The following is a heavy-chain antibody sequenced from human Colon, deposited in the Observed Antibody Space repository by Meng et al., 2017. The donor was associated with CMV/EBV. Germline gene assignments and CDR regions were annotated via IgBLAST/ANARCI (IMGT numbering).Heavy chain of an antibody. CDR1: GGTFSSYT. Sequence: CKASGGTFSSYTISWVRQAPGQGLEWMGRIIPMLGIINYAQKFQGRVTITADKSTRTAYMELSSLRSEDTAVYYCARDGIDGYNFDYWGQGTLVTVSS. J-gene: IGHJ4*02. D-gene: IGHD5-24*01. CDR3: ARDGIDGYNFDY. V-gene: IGHV1-69*04. CDR2: IIPMLGII.